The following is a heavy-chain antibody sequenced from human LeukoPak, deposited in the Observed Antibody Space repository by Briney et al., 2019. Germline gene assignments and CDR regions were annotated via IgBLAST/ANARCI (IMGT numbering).Heavy chain of an antibody. V-gene: IGHV1-2*02. J-gene: IGHJ4*02. CDR1: GYTFTGYY. D-gene: IGHD6-13*01. CDR3: ARGSSWYPFHLDY. Sequence: GASVKVSCKASGYTFTGYYMHWVRQAPGQGLEWMGWINPNSRGTNYAQKFQGRVTMTRDTSISTAYMELSRLRSDDTAVYYCARGSSWYPFHLDYWGQGTLVTVSS. CDR2: INPNSRGT.